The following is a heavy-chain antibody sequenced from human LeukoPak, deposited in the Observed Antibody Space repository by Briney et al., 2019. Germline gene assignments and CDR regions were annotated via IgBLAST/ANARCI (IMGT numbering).Heavy chain of an antibody. J-gene: IGHJ4*02. CDR3: ARGRIGYSSGWTDY. Sequence: PSETLPLTCTVSGGSISSYYWSWIRQPPGKGLEWIGYIYYSGSTNYNPSLKSRVTISVDTSKNQFSLKLSSVTAADTAVYYCARGRIGYSSGWTDYWGQGTLVTVSS. D-gene: IGHD6-19*01. CDR2: IYYSGST. CDR1: GGSISSYY. V-gene: IGHV4-59*01.